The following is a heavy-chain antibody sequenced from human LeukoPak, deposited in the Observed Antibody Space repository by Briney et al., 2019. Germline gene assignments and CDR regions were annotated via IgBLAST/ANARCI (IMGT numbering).Heavy chain of an antibody. CDR1: GFTFSNDW. J-gene: IGHJ4*02. CDR2: IKSKTDGGTT. CDR3: TTGARSHGYLFDR. D-gene: IGHD5-18*01. Sequence: PGGSLRLFCAASGFTFSNDWMSWVRQAPGQGLEWVGRIKSKTDGGTTDYAAPVTGRFTISRDDSKNTLYVQMNGLRTEDTAVYYCTTGARSHGYLFDRWGQGTLVTVSS. V-gene: IGHV3-15*01.